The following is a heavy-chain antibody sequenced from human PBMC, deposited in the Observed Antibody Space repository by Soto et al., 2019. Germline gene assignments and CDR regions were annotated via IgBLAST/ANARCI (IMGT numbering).Heavy chain of an antibody. CDR1: GFSLSNARMG. CDR3: ARIRKGYCSGGSCYTFDY. J-gene: IGHJ4*02. Sequence: QVTLKESGPVLVKPTETLTLTCTVSGFSLSNARMGVSWIRQPPGKALEWLAHIFSNDEKSYSTSLKSRLTISKDTSKSQVVLTMINMDPVDTATYYCARIRKGYCSGGSCYTFDYWGQGTLVTVSS. CDR2: IFSNDEK. D-gene: IGHD2-15*01. V-gene: IGHV2-26*01.